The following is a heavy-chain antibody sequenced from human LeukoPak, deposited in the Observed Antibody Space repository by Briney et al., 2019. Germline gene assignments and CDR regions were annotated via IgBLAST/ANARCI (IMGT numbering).Heavy chain of an antibody. J-gene: IGHJ4*02. CDR1: GYSFTRQD. V-gene: IGHV1-3*03. D-gene: IGHD2-2*02. CDR3: TLYNY. CDR2: INPGNGDT. Sequence: GASVKVSCKTSGYSFTRQDMHWVRPAPGQSLEWMGCINPGNGDTQYSQELQGRVTITRDTSATTAYMELGSLRSDDMAVYYCTLYNYWGQGTLVTVSS.